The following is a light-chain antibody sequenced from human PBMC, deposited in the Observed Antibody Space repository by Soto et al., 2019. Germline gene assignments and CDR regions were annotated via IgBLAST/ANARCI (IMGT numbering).Light chain of an antibody. V-gene: IGKV3-20*01. Sequence: EIVLTQSPGTLSLSAGERATHSCRASQSVTNSYLAWYQQKPGQAPRLLMYGASRRATGIPDRFSGSGSGTDFTLTISRLEPEDFAVYYCQQYGSSPATFGQGTRLEIK. CDR3: QQYGSSPAT. CDR1: QSVTNSY. J-gene: IGKJ5*01. CDR2: GAS.